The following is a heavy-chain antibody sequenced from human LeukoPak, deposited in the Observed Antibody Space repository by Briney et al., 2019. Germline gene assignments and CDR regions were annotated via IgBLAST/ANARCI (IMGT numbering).Heavy chain of an antibody. Sequence: PGGSLRLSCAASGFTFSSYWMHWVRQAPGKGLEWVSAISGSGGSTYYADSVKGRFTISRDNSKNTLYLQMNSLGAEDTAVYYCARDAGIAVAGPAPYYFDYWGQGTLVTVSS. CDR1: GFTFSSYW. V-gene: IGHV3-23*01. CDR3: ARDAGIAVAGPAPYYFDY. J-gene: IGHJ4*02. D-gene: IGHD6-19*01. CDR2: ISGSGGST.